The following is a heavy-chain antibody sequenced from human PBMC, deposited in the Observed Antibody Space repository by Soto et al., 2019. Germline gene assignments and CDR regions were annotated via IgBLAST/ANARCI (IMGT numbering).Heavy chain of an antibody. V-gene: IGHV4-39*01. CDR1: GDSISSTPYY. Sequence: PSETLSLTCTVSGDSISSTPYYWGWIRQPPGKVLEWIVTIYSSGSTYYNPSLKSRVTISEDTSNMQFSLKLSSVTSADTAVYYCARLDDYNNCFDYWGQGTPVTVSS. D-gene: IGHD4-4*01. CDR2: IYSSGST. CDR3: ARLDDYNNCFDY. J-gene: IGHJ4*02.